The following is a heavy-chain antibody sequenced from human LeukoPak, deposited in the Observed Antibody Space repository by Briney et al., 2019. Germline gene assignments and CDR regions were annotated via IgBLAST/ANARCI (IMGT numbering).Heavy chain of an antibody. V-gene: IGHV1-18*01. CDR1: GYTFANYG. Sequence: GASVKVSCKASGYTFANYGISWVRQAPGQGLEWMGWISTYNGNTNYAQNLQGRVTMTTDTSTSTAYMELRSLRSDDTAVYYCARTTYSYDSSVLVSYFDYWGQGTLVTVSS. D-gene: IGHD3-22*01. J-gene: IGHJ4*02. CDR2: ISTYNGNT. CDR3: ARTTYSYDSSVLVSYFDY.